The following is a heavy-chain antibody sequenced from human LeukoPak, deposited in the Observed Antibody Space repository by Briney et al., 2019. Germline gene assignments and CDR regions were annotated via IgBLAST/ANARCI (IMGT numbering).Heavy chain of an antibody. CDR1: GFTFSSYW. V-gene: IGHV3-48*04. CDR2: ISSTGYSI. Sequence: PGGSLRLSCAASGFTFSSYWMSWVRQAPGKGLEWISYISSTGYSIYYADSVKGRFSISRDNAKNSLYLQMNSLRAEDTAVYYCARDKRHPTSFDYWGQGTLVTVPS. D-gene: IGHD4-4*01. CDR3: ARDKRHPTSFDY. J-gene: IGHJ4*02.